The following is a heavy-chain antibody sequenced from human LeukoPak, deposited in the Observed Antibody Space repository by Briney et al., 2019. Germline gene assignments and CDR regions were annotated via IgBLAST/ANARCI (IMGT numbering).Heavy chain of an antibody. Sequence: GGSLRLSCAASGFTFSSYSMNWVRQAPGKGLEWVSSISSSSSYIYYADSVKGRFTISRDNAKDSLYLQMNSLRAEDTAVYYCARLAVAYFDYWGQGTLVTVSS. D-gene: IGHD6-19*01. CDR3: ARLAVAYFDY. V-gene: IGHV3-21*01. J-gene: IGHJ4*02. CDR2: ISSSSSYI. CDR1: GFTFSSYS.